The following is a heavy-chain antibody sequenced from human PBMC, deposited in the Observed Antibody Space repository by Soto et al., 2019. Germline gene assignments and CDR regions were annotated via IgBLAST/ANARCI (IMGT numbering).Heavy chain of an antibody. CDR1: GFTFSEYS. J-gene: IGHJ5*02. V-gene: IGHV3-64D*06. D-gene: IGHD3-9*01. CDR2: ISSDGDIT. Sequence: PGGSLRLSCSASGFTFSEYSMHWVRQAPGKGLQYVSTISSDGDITYYADSVKGRFTISRDNSKNTLYLQMNSLRPEDTAVYYCVKVSTFYDILNGYYSTNFSDPWGQGAMVTVYS. CDR3: VKVSTFYDILNGYYSTNFSDP.